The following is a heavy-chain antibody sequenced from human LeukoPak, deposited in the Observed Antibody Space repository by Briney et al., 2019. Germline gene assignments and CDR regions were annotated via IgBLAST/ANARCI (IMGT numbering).Heavy chain of an antibody. CDR3: ARPLSGYSSSLAY. D-gene: IGHD6-6*01. CDR1: GFTFSSYW. J-gene: IGHJ4*02. Sequence: PGGSLRLSCAASGFTFSSYWMHWVRQAPGKGLVRVSRINSDGSSTSYADSVKGRFTISRDNAKNTLYLQMNSLRAEDTAVYYCARPLSGYSSSLAYWGQGTLVTVSS. CDR2: INSDGSST. V-gene: IGHV3-74*01.